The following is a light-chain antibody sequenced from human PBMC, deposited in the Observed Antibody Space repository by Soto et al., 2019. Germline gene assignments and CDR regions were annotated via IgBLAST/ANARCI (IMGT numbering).Light chain of an antibody. CDR3: SSYTTSNTRQIV. J-gene: IGLJ1*01. CDR2: DVS. V-gene: IGLV2-14*03. CDR1: SSDVGGYNY. Sequence: QSVLTQPASVSGSPEQSITISCTGTSSDVGGYNYVSWYQHHPGKAPKLIIYDVSNRPSGVSIRFSASKSDNTASLNISGLQPEDEADYHCSSYTTSNTRQIVFGTGTKVTVL.